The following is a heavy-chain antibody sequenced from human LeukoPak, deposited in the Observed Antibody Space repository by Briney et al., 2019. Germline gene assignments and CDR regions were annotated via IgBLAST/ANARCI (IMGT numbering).Heavy chain of an antibody. CDR1: GFTFSDYY. Sequence: GGSLRLSCAASGFTFSDYYMSWLRQAPGKGLEWVSYISSSSSTIYYADSVKGRFTISRDNAKNSLYLQMNSLRAEDTAVYYCAKDRGARGYDSGLFDYWGQGTLVTVSS. D-gene: IGHD3-22*01. J-gene: IGHJ4*02. CDR3: AKDRGARGYDSGLFDY. CDR2: ISSSSSTI. V-gene: IGHV3-11*01.